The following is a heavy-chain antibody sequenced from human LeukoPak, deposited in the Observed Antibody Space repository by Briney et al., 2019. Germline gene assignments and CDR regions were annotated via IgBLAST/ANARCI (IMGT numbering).Heavy chain of an antibody. CDR3: ARHGLAGCIGGRCFTSFHYYGMDV. V-gene: IGHV5-51*01. CDR1: GSTFTDYC. CDR2: RFPGVSDT. J-gene: IGHJ6*02. D-gene: IGHD2-15*01. Sequence: GGSLQISCLGSGSTFTDYCSGGVRQVHGKGREWMGIRFPGVSDTQYSPSSQGQVTMSADKSIRTAYLQWSSLKASDSAMYYCARHGLAGCIGGRCFTSFHYYGMDVWGQGTTVTVSS.